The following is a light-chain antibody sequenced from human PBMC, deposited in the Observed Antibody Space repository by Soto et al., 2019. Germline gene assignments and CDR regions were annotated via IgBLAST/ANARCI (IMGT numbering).Light chain of an antibody. J-gene: IGKJ1*01. Sequence: EIVLTQSPATLSLSPGERATLSCRASQSISNYLAWYQHRPGQAPSLLTYDASTRATGIPTRFSGSGSGTDFTLTISSLEPEDFAVYFCQLRSNWPPTWTFGQGTKVEVK. CDR3: QLRSNWPPTWT. CDR2: DAS. V-gene: IGKV3-11*01. CDR1: QSISNY.